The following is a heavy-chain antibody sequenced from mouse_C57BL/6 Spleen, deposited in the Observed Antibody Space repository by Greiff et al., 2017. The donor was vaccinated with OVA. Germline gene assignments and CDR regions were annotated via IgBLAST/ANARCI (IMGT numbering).Heavy chain of an antibody. Sequence: VQLKESGAELVRPGASVKLSCTASGFNIKDDYMHWVKQRPEQGLEWIGWIDPENGDTEYASKFQGKATITADTSSNTAYLQLSSLTSEDTAVYYCTTLPYYSPFADWGQGTLVTVSA. V-gene: IGHV14-4*01. D-gene: IGHD2-12*01. CDR2: IDPENGDT. J-gene: IGHJ3*01. CDR3: TTLPYYSPFAD. CDR1: GFNIKDDY.